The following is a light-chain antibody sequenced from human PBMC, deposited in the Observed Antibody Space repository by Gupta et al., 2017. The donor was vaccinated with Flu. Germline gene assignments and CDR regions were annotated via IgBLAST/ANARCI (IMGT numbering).Light chain of an antibody. Sequence: SYVLPPPLSVSVALGPTATITCGGKKFGSYNVNWYQQKPGQAPVLVIYRDNSRPSGIPERLSGSISRITATLTSRRAQVGDEADYFCQVWASGTVVFGGGTKLTVV. CDR3: QVWASGTVV. CDR2: RDN. J-gene: IGLJ2*01. V-gene: IGLV3-9*01. CDR1: KFGSYN.